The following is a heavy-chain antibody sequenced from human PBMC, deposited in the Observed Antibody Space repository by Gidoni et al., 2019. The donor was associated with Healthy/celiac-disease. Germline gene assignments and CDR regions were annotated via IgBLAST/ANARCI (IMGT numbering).Heavy chain of an antibody. CDR2: ISWNSGSI. V-gene: IGHV3-9*01. J-gene: IGHJ4*02. CDR3: AKDVTFGGVIGNFDY. CDR1: GFTFDDYA. Sequence: EVQLVESGGGLVQPGRSLRLSCAASGFTFDDYAMHWVRQAPGKGREWVSGISWNSGSIGYADSVKGRFTISRDNAKNSLYLQMNSLRAEDTALYYCAKDVTFGGVIGNFDYWGQGTLVTVSS. D-gene: IGHD3-16*02.